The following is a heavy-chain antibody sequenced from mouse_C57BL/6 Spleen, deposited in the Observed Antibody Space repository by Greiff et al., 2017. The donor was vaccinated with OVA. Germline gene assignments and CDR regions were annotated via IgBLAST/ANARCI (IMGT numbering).Heavy chain of an antibody. CDR1: GYTFTNYW. D-gene: IGHD1-1*01. CDR2: IYPGGGYT. V-gene: IGHV1-63*01. Sequence: VKLQESGAELVRPGTSVKMSCKASGYTFTNYWIGWAKQRPGHGLEWIGDIYPGGGYTNYNEKFKGKATLTADKSSSTAYMQFSSLTSEDSAIYYCARGGGSSSYYFDYWGQGTTLTVSS. J-gene: IGHJ2*01. CDR3: ARGGGSSSYYFDY.